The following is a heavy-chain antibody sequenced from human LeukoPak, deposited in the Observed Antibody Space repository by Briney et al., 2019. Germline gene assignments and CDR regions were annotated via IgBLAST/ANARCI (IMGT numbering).Heavy chain of an antibody. J-gene: IGHJ4*02. CDR2: IKQDGSEE. V-gene: IGHV3-7*01. Sequence: GSLRLSCAASGFTFSSSWMNWVRQAPGKGLEWVANIKQDGSEEYYVDSVKGRFTISRDNAKNSLYLQMNTLRAEDTAVYYCASLDYWGQGTLVTVSS. CDR1: GFTFSSSW. CDR3: ASLDY.